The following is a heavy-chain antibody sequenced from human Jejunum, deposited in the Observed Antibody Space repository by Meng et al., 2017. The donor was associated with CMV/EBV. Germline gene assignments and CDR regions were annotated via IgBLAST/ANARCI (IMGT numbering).Heavy chain of an antibody. V-gene: IGHV1-18*01. CDR2: ISAYNGNT. J-gene: IGHJ4*02. D-gene: IGHD3-10*01. Sequence: QVQLVQSGAEVKKPGASVKVSCRASGYTFSTYGITWVRQAPGQGLEWMGWISAYNGNTNYAQKLQGRVTMTTDTSTSTAYMEVRSLRSDDTAVYYCARDYYYGRSYYFDYWGQGTLVTVSS. CDR1: GYTFSTYG. CDR3: ARDYYYGRSYYFDY.